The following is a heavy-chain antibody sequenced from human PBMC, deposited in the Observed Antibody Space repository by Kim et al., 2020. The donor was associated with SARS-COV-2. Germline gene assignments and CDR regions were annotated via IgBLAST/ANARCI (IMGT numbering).Heavy chain of an antibody. CDR1: GFTFTSSA. Sequence: SVKVSCKASGFTFTSSAVQWVRQARGQRLEWIGWIVVGSGNTNYAQKFQERVTITRDMSTSTAYMELSSLRSEDTAVYYCAADSSGWYRWYFDLWGRGTLVTVSS. V-gene: IGHV1-58*01. J-gene: IGHJ2*01. D-gene: IGHD6-19*01. CDR2: IVVGSGNT. CDR3: AADSSGWYRWYFDL.